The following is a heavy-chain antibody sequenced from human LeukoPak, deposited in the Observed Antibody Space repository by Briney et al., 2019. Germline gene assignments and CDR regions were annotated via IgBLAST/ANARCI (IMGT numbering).Heavy chain of an antibody. D-gene: IGHD3-10*01. V-gene: IGHV1-18*01. CDR1: GYTFTTYG. CDR3: VNQEWFGELLSFDY. J-gene: IGHJ4*02. Sequence: ASVKVSCKASGYTFTTYGITWVRQAPGQGLEWMGWISGYNGNTKYAQKFQGRVIMTTDTSTSTAYMELRSLRSDDTAIYYCVNQEWFGELLSFDYWGQGTLVTVSS. CDR2: ISGYNGNT.